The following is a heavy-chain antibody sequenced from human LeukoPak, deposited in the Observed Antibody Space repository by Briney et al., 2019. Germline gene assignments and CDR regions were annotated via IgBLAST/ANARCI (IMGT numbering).Heavy chain of an antibody. J-gene: IGHJ4*02. CDR3: ARGGYSYGGDY. V-gene: IGHV1-18*01. CDR2: IGAYNGHT. D-gene: IGHD5-18*01. CDR1: GYTFTNYG. Sequence: GASVKVSCKASGYTFTNYGIGWVRQAPGQGLEYMGWIGAYNGHTNYAQKFQGRVTMTTDTSTNTAYMDLRSLRFDDTAMYYWARGGYSYGGDYWGQGTLVTVSS.